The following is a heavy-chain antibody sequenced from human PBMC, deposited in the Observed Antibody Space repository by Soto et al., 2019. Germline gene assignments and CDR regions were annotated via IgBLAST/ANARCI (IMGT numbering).Heavy chain of an antibody. D-gene: IGHD6-6*01. J-gene: IGHJ6*02. Sequence: GGSLRLSCAASGFTFSSYDMHWVRQATGKGLEWVSAIGTAGDTYYPGSVKGRFTISRENAKNSLYLQMNSLRAGDTAVYYCARSGSSSSGGYYYYGMDVWDQGTTVTVSS. CDR2: IGTAGDT. CDR1: GFTFSSYD. CDR3: ARSGSSSSGGYYYYGMDV. V-gene: IGHV3-13*01.